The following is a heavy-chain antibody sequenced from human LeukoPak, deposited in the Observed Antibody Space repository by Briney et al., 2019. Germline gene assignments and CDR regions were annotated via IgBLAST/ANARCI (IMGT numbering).Heavy chain of an antibody. CDR2: INPGGSST. V-gene: IGHV3-74*01. Sequence: GGSLRLSCAASGFTFSNYWMHWVRQVPGKGLVWVSRINPGGSSTIYADSVKGRFTISRDNAKNTLYLQMNSLRAEDTAVYYCARSNQADDYWGQGTLVTVSS. CDR1: GFTFSNYW. CDR3: ARSNQADDY. D-gene: IGHD4-11*01. J-gene: IGHJ4*02.